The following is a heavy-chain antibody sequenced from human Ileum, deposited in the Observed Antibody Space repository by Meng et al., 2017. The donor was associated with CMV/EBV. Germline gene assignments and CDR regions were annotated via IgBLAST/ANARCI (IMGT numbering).Heavy chain of an antibody. D-gene: IGHD2-2*01. CDR2: INWNDDT. J-gene: IGHJ1*01. V-gene: IGHV2-5*01. CDR3: AHSSRYCTIPSCATH. CDR1: GFSLSTTGVA. Sequence: SGPTLVKPTQTLTLPYTFSGFSLSTTGVAVGWIRQPPGKSLEWLALINWNDDTRYSPSLKNRLTITKDSSKQQVLLTMTNMDPVDTATYCCAHSSRYCTIPSCATHWGQGTLVTVSS.